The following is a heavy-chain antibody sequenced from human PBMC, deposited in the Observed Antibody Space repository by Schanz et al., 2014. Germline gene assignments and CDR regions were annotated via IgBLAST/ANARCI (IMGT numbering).Heavy chain of an antibody. V-gene: IGHV4-39*01. J-gene: IGHJ4*02. D-gene: IGHD6-19*01. Sequence: QLQLQESGPGLVQPSETPSLTCTVSGGSISSGSYYWGWIRQPPGKGLEWIGSVFYSGSTYYNPPLKGGVPMSVDGPKTQFSLKVPSVPAADTAVYYCARNAVAGRAHMPAGFDYWGQGTLVTVSS. CDR2: VFYSGST. CDR1: GGSISSGSYY. CDR3: ARNAVAGRAHMPAGFDY.